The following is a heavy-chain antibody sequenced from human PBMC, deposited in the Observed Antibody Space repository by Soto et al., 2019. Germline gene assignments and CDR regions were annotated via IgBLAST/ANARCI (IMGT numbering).Heavy chain of an antibody. J-gene: IGHJ4*02. CDR2: INHSGST. Sequence: SETLSLTCAVYGGSFSGYYWSWIRQPPGKGLEWIGEINHSGSTNYNPSLKSRVTISVDTSKNQFSLKLSSVTAADTAVYYCARARHDYIWGSYRDQSGLVDYWGQGTLVTVSS. CDR3: ARARHDYIWGSYRDQSGLVDY. CDR1: GGSFSGYY. V-gene: IGHV4-34*01. D-gene: IGHD3-16*02.